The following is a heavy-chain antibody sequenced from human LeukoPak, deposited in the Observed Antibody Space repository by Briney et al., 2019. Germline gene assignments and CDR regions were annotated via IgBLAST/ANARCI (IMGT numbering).Heavy chain of an antibody. CDR2: IYYSGST. D-gene: IGHD2-2*01. CDR3: ARDRGPYCSSTSCYGAKWNYGMDV. Sequence: SETLSLTCTVSGGSISSGGYYWSWIRQHPGTGLEWIVYIYYSGSTYYNPSLKSRVTISVDTSKNQFSLKLSSVTAADTAVYYCARDRGPYCSSTSCYGAKWNYGMDVWGKGTTVTVSS. V-gene: IGHV4-31*03. J-gene: IGHJ6*04. CDR1: GGSISSGGYY.